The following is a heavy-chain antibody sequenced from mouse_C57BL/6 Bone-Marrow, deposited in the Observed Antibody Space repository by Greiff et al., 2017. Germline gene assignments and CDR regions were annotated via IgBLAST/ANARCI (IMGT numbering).Heavy chain of an antibody. CDR3: ASLYSKDY. V-gene: IGHV1-7*01. D-gene: IGHD2-5*01. CDR2: INPSSGYT. J-gene: IGHJ2*01. CDR1: GYTFTSYW. Sequence: VQGVESGAELAKPGASVKLSCKASGYTFTSYWMHWVKQRPGQGLEWIGYINPSSGYTKYNQKFKDKATLTADKSSSTAYMQLSSLTYEDSAVYYCASLYSKDYWGQGTTLTVSS.